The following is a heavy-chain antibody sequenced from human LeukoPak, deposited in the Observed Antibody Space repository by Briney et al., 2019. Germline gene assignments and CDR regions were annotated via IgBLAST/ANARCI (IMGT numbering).Heavy chain of an antibody. CDR1: GFAFSSYS. CDR3: ARDKFYATAALDI. Sequence: GGSLRLSCAASGFAFSSYSMNWVRQAPGKGLEWVSSISSSSSYMYYADSVKGRFTISRDNAKNSLYLQMNSLRAEDTAVYYCARDKFYATAALDIWGQGTMVTVSS. V-gene: IGHV3-21*01. CDR2: ISSSSSYM. J-gene: IGHJ3*02. D-gene: IGHD5/OR15-5a*01.